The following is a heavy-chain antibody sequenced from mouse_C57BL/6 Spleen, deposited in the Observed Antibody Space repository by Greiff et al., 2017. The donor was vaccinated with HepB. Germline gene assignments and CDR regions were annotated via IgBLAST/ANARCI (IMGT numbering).Heavy chain of an antibody. V-gene: IGHV3-6*01. CDR2: ISYDGSN. Sequence: EVQLQQSGPGLVKPSQSLSLTCSVTGYSITSGYYWNWIRQFPGNKLEWMGYISYDGSNNYNPSLKNRISITRDTSKNQFFLKLNSVTTEDTATYYCARAGYDYPLAYWGQGTLVTVSA. CDR3: ARAGYDYPLAY. D-gene: IGHD2-4*01. J-gene: IGHJ3*01. CDR1: GYSITSGYY.